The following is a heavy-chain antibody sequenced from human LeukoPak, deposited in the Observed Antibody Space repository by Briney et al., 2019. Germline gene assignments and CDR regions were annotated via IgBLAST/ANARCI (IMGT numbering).Heavy chain of an antibody. CDR2: IYYSGST. Sequence: KPSETLSLTCTVSGGSISSSSYYWGWIRQPPGKGLEWIGSIYYSGSTYYNPSLKSRVTISVDTSKNQFSLKLSSVTAADTAVYYCARDLYSYGYYGAYYFDYWGQGTLVTVSS. CDR1: GGSISSSSYY. D-gene: IGHD5-18*01. J-gene: IGHJ4*02. CDR3: ARDLYSYGYYGAYYFDY. V-gene: IGHV4-39*07.